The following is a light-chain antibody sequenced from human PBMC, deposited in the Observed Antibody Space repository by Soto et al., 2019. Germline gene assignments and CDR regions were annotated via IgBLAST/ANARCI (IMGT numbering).Light chain of an antibody. CDR1: QSISSW. Sequence: TQSPATLSLSPWERATLSCGASQSISSWLAWYQQKPGKAPNLLIYGASSLQSGVPSRFSGSGSGTEFTLTISSLQPDDFATYYCQQYNSYSWTFGQGTKVDIK. CDR3: QQYNSYSWT. CDR2: GAS. J-gene: IGKJ1*01. V-gene: IGKV1-5*01.